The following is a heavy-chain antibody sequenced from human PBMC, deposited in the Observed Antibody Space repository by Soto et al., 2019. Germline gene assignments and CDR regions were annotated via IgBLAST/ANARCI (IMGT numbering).Heavy chain of an antibody. V-gene: IGHV1-18*01. CDR2: ISAYNGNT. D-gene: IGHD3-22*01. J-gene: IGHJ6*02. CDR1: GYTFTSYG. Sequence: ASVKVSCKASGYTFTSYGISWVRQAPGQGLEWMGWISAYNGNTNYAQKLQGRVTMTTDTSTSTAYMELRSLRSDDTAVYYCARDLYYDSSGYYSYYYYGMDVWGQATTVTVS. CDR3: ARDLYYDSSGYYSYYYYGMDV.